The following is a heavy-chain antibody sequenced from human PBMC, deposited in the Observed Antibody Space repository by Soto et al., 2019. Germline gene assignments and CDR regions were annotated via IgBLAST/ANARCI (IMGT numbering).Heavy chain of an antibody. CDR1: GYSFTTYW. V-gene: IGHV5-51*03. CDR2: IYPGDSDT. Sequence: EVQLVQSGAGVKQPGESLKISCKGAGYSFTTYWIGWVRQMPGKGLEWMGIIYPGDSDTRYSPSFQGHVTLSAAKSISTAYLQWSSLKASDTAVYFCASLGEVAGTYDYWGQGTLVTVSS. CDR3: ASLGEVAGTYDY. J-gene: IGHJ4*02. D-gene: IGHD6-19*01.